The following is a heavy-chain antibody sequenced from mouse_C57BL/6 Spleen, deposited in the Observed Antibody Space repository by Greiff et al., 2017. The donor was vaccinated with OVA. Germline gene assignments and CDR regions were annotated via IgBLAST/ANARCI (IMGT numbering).Heavy chain of an antibody. D-gene: IGHD6-5*01. V-gene: IGHV5-16*01. CDR1: GFTFSDYY. CDR3: ARDSYDYDAMDY. Sequence: EVKVVESEGGLVQPGSSMKLSCTASGFTFSDYYMAWVRQVPEKGLEWVANINYDGSSTYYLDSLKSRFIISRDNAKNILYLQMSSLKSEDTATYYCARDSYDYDAMDYWGQGTSVTVSS. CDR2: INYDGSST. J-gene: IGHJ4*01.